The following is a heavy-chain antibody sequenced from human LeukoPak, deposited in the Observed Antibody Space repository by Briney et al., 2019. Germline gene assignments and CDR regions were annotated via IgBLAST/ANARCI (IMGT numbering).Heavy chain of an antibody. J-gene: IGHJ4*02. D-gene: IGHD2-2*02. CDR2: IIPIFGTA. CDR3: AARYCSSTSCYTFDY. Sequence: TVKVSCKASGGTFSSYAISWVRQAPGQGLEWMGGIIPIFGTANYAQKFQGRVTITTDESTSTAYMELSSLRSEDTAVYYCAARYCSSTSCYTFDYWGQGTLVTVSS. CDR1: GGTFSSYA. V-gene: IGHV1-69*05.